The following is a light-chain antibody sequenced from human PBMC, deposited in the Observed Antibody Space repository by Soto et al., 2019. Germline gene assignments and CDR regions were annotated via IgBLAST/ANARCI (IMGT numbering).Light chain of an antibody. CDR2: KVS. J-gene: IGKJ2*01. CDR1: QSLVHSDGNTY. V-gene: IGKV2-30*02. CDR3: MQGTHWPYN. Sequence: DVLMTQSPLSLPVTLGQPASFSCRSRQSLVHSDGNTYLNWFHQRPGQSPWRLIYKVSDRDSGVPDTSSGSGSGSDFTLKISRVEAEDVGVYYCMQGTHWPYNSGQGTKQDIK.